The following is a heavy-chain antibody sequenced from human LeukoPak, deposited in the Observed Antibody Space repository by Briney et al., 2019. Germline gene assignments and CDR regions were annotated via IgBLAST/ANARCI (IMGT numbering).Heavy chain of an antibody. J-gene: IGHJ3*02. CDR3: AREHCSSTSCSNDAFDI. V-gene: IGHV4-59*01. CDR2: IYYSGST. Sequence: SETLSLTCTVSGGSISSYYWSWIRQPPGKGLEWIGYIYYSGSTNYNPSLKSRVTISVDTSKNQFSLKLSSVTAADTAVYYCAREHCSSTSCSNDAFDIWGQGTMVTVSS. CDR1: GGSISSYY. D-gene: IGHD2-2*01.